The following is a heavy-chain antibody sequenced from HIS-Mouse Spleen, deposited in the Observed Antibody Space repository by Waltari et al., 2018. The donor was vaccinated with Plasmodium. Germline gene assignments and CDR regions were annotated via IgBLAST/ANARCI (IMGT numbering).Heavy chain of an antibody. J-gene: IGHJ4*02. CDR3: ARDLHRDYNYFDY. D-gene: IGHD4-17*01. CDR2: ISSSGSTI. V-gene: IGHV3-11*01. Sequence: QVQLVESGGGLVKPGGSLSLPCAASGFTFSYYYLSWIPQAPGKGLEWVSYISSSGSTIYYADSVKGRFTISRDNAKNSLYLQMNSLRAEDTAVYYCARDLHRDYNYFDYWGQGTLVTVSS. CDR1: GFTFSYYY.